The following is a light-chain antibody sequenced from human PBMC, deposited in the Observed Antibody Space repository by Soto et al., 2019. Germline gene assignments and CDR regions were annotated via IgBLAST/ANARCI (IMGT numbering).Light chain of an antibody. V-gene: IGKV3-20*01. CDR1: RTVTSTY. CDR3: QQYYSSPYT. Sequence: EIVLTQSPGTLSLSPGERATLSCRTSRTVTSTYLAWYQLKPGQAPRLLIYAASSRAPGIPDRFSGSGSGTDFILTISRLEPEDFAVYYCQQYYSSPYTFGQGTELEI. J-gene: IGKJ2*01. CDR2: AAS.